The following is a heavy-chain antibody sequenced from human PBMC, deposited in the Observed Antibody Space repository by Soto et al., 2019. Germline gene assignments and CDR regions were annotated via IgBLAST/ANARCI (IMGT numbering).Heavy chain of an antibody. CDR1: GYSFPSHW. D-gene: IGHD5-12*01. J-gene: IGHJ5*02. CDR3: ARRSRSGYDWVGYNWFDP. V-gene: IGHV5-51*01. Sequence: GESLKISCKGSGYSFPSHWIAWVRQVPGKGLEWMGLIYPGDSDTRYSPSFQGRVIISADKSISTAYLQWSSLKASDTAMYYCARRSRSGYDWVGYNWFDPWGQGTLVTVSS. CDR2: IYPGDSDT.